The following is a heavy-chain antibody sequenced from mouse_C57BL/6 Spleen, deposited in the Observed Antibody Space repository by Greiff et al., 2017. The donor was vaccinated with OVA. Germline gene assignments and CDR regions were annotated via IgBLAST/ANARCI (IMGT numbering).Heavy chain of an antibody. CDR2: IDPETGGT. J-gene: IGHJ2*01. Sequence: QVQLQQSGAELVRPGASVTLSCKASGYTFTDYEMHWVKQTPVHGLEWIGAIDPETGGTAYNQKFKGKAILTADKSSSTAYMELRSLTSEDSAVYYCTRSSGLRYFDYWGQGTTLTVSS. CDR1: GYTFTDYE. D-gene: IGHD1-1*01. V-gene: IGHV1-15*01. CDR3: TRSSGLRYFDY.